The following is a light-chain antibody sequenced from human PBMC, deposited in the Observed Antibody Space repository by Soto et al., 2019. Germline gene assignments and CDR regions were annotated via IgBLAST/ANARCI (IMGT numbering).Light chain of an antibody. V-gene: IGKV3-20*01. Sequence: EIVLTQSPGTLSLSPGERVTLSCRASQRVTNSYLAWYQQKPGQAPRLLIYGASSRATGIPDRFSGVGSGTDFTLTISTLEPEDFAVYNCQQYGSSPLTFGQGTKVEI. CDR2: GAS. CDR1: QRVTNSY. CDR3: QQYGSSPLT. J-gene: IGKJ1*01.